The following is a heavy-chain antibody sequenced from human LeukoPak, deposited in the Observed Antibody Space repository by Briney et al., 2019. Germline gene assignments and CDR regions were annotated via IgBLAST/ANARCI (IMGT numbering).Heavy chain of an antibody. J-gene: IGHJ4*02. CDR1: GGTFSSYA. CDR3: ASWDSSGYYFRY. V-gene: IGHV1-69*05. CDR2: IIPIFGTA. Sequence: SVKVSCKASGGTFSSYAISWVRQAPVQGLEWMGRIIPIFGTANYAQKFQGRVTITTDESTSTAYMELSSLRSEDTAVYYCASWDSSGYYFRYWGQGTLVTVSS. D-gene: IGHD3-22*01.